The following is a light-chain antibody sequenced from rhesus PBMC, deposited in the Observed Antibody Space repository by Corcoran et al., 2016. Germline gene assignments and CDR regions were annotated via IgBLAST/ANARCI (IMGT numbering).Light chain of an antibody. CDR1: QSLSNY. Sequence: DIQMTQSPSSLSASVGDRVTITCQASQSLSNYLNWYQQKPGKIPKLLIYRASSLQSGIPSRFSGSGSGTDCTLTISSLQPEDFATYYCQQGYSYPFTFGPGTKLDIK. J-gene: IGKJ3*01. CDR2: RAS. CDR3: QQGYSYPFT. V-gene: IGKV1S9*01.